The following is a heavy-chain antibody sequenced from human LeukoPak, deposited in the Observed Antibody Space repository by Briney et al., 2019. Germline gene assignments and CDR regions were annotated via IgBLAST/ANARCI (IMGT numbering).Heavy chain of an antibody. V-gene: IGHV4-61*02. Sequence: PSETLSLTCTVSGGSISSGSYYWSWIRQPAGKGLEWIGRIYTSGSTNYNPSLKSRVTISVDTSKNQFSLKLSSVTAADTAVYYCARDRIDYDFWSGYAYNWFDPWGQGTLVTVSS. CDR1: GGSISSGSYY. CDR3: ARDRIDYDFWSGYAYNWFDP. J-gene: IGHJ5*02. D-gene: IGHD3-3*01. CDR2: IYTSGST.